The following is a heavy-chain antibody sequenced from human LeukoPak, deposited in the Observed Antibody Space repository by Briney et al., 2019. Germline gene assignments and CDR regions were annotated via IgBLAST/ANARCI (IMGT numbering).Heavy chain of an antibody. CDR2: INHSGST. D-gene: IGHD3/OR15-3a*01. CDR3: ARVDWSAVYYYYGMDV. CDR1: GGSFSGYY. J-gene: IGHJ6*02. Sequence: PSETLSLTCAVYGGSFSGYYWSWICQPPGKGLEWIGEINHSGSTNYNPSLKSRVTISVDTSKNQFSLKLSSVTAADTAVYYCARVDWSAVYYYYGMDVWGQGTTVTVSS. V-gene: IGHV4-34*01.